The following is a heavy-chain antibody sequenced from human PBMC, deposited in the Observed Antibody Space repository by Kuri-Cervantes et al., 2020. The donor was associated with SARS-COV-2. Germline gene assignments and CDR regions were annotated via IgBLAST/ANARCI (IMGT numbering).Heavy chain of an antibody. CDR3: VRDGDHWNFDY. Sequence: GESLKISCAASGFTFSSYAMHWVRQAPGKGLEWVAVISYDGSNKYYADSVKGRFTISRDNSKNTLYLQKNSLRAEDTAVYYCVRDGDHWNFDYWGQGTLVTVSS. J-gene: IGHJ4*02. CDR1: GFTFSSYA. V-gene: IGHV3-30-3*01. CDR2: ISYDGSNK. D-gene: IGHD1-1*01.